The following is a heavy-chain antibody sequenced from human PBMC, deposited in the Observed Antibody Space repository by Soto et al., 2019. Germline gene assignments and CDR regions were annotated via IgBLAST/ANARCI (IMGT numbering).Heavy chain of an antibody. D-gene: IGHD2-21*01. J-gene: IGHJ3*02. Sequence: KTSETLSLTCTVSGGSISSSSYYWGWIRQPPGKGLEWIGSIYYSGSTYYNPSLKSRVTISVGTSKNQFSLKLSSVTAADTAVYYCAREIPAAYCGGDCYSNAFDIWGQGTMVTVSS. V-gene: IGHV4-39*01. CDR1: GGSISSSSYY. CDR3: AREIPAAYCGGDCYSNAFDI. CDR2: IYYSGST.